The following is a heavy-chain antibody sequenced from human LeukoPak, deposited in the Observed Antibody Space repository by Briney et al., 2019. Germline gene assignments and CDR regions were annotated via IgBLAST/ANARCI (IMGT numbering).Heavy chain of an antibody. D-gene: IGHD6-13*01. Sequence: PSETLSLTCTVSGGSISSGGYYWSWIRQHPGKGLEWIGYIYYSGSTCYNPSLKSRVTISVDTSKNQFSLKLSSVTAADTAVYYCARGATWSPQARRLQLVPYYYMDVWGKGTTVTVSS. CDR1: GGSISSGGYY. CDR2: IYYSGST. CDR3: ARGATWSPQARRLQLVPYYYMDV. J-gene: IGHJ6*03. V-gene: IGHV4-31*03.